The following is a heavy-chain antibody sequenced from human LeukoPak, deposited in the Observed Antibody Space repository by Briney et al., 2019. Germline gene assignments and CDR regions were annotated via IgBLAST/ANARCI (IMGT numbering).Heavy chain of an antibody. Sequence: GGSLRLSCAASGFTFSSYAMSWVRQAPGKGLEWVSAISGSGGSTYYADSVKGRFTISRDNSKNTLYLQTNSLRAEDTAVYYCAKGSLYYYGSGSYYNYFDYWGQGTLVTVSS. V-gene: IGHV3-23*01. CDR2: ISGSGGST. CDR1: GFTFSSYA. D-gene: IGHD3-10*01. CDR3: AKGSLYYYGSGSYYNYFDY. J-gene: IGHJ4*02.